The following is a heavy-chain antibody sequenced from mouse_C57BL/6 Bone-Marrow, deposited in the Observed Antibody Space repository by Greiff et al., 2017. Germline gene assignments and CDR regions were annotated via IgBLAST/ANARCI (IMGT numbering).Heavy chain of an antibody. CDR2: IDPENGDT. J-gene: IGHJ4*01. Sequence: VQLKQSGAELVRPGASVKLSCTASGFNIKDDYMHWVKQRPEQGLEWIGWIDPENGDTEYASKFQGKATITADTSSNTAYLQLSSLTSEDTAVYYCTGGDPFYAMGYWGQGTSVTVSS. CDR1: GFNIKDDY. CDR3: TGGDPFYAMGY. V-gene: IGHV14-4*01.